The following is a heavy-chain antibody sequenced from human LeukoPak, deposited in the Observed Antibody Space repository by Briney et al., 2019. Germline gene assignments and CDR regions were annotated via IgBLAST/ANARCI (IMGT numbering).Heavy chain of an antibody. CDR2: MNPNSGNT. J-gene: IGHJ5*02. D-gene: IGHD6-13*01. Sequence: GASVKVSCKASGYTFTSYDINWVRQATGQGLEWMGWMNPNSGNTGYAQKFQGRVTMTRNTSISTAYMELSSLRSEDTAVYYCARGFPNSGVPRSIWYGGWFDPWGQGTLVTVSS. V-gene: IGHV1-8*01. CDR1: GYTFTSYD. CDR3: ARGFPNSGVPRSIWYGGWFDP.